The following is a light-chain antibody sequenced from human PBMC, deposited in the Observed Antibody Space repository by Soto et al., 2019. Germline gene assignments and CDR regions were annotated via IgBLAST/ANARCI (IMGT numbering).Light chain of an antibody. V-gene: IGKV3-20*01. CDR2: GAS. Sequence: EIVLTQSPGTLSLSPGERATLSCRASQSVSSSYLSWYQQKPGQAPRLLIYGASSRSTGIPDRFSGSGSGTYFTLTISRLEPEDFAVYYCQHYGSSPLSTFGPGTNVAIK. CDR1: QSVSSSY. J-gene: IGKJ3*01. CDR3: QHYGSSPLST.